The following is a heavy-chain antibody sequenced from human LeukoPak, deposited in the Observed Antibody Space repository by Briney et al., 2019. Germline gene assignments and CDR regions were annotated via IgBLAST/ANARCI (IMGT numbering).Heavy chain of an antibody. CDR1: GYTFSNYN. Sequence: ASVKVSCKASGYTFSNYNIHWLRQAPGQGLEWMGIINPSGGSTSYAQKFQGRVTMTRDMSTSTVYMELSSLRSEDTAVYYCARDTGSGWYYFDYWGQGTLVTVSS. V-gene: IGHV1-46*01. J-gene: IGHJ4*02. CDR3: ARDTGSGWYYFDY. D-gene: IGHD6-19*01. CDR2: INPSGGST.